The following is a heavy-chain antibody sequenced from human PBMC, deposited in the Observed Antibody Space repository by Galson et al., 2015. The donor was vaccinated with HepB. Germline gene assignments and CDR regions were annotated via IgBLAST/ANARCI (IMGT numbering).Heavy chain of an antibody. CDR1: GGTFSSYT. CDR2: IIPILGIA. V-gene: IGHV1-69*02. D-gene: IGHD6-19*01. Sequence: SVKVSCKASGGTFSSYTISWVRQAPGQGLEWMGRIIPILGIANYARKFQGRVTITADKSTSTAYMELSSLRSEDTAVYYCAGPVAGTSGALGSPDYWGQGTLVTVSS. CDR3: AGPVAGTSGALGSPDY. J-gene: IGHJ4*02.